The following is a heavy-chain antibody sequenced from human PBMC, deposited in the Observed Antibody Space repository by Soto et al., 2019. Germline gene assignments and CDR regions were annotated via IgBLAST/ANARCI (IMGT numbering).Heavy chain of an antibody. CDR2: TIPIFGTA. D-gene: IGHD3-22*01. CDR1: GGTFSSYP. J-gene: IGHJ6*02. Sequence: QVQLVQSGAEVKKPGSSVKVSCKASGGTFSSYPISWLRQAPGQGLEWMGGTIPIFGTATYAQKFQGRVTITADESTSTAYMELSSLRSEDTAVYYCAEEAAYYYDSSGYYPRYYYYGMDVWGQGTTVTVSS. CDR3: AEEAAYYYDSSGYYPRYYYYGMDV. V-gene: IGHV1-69*01.